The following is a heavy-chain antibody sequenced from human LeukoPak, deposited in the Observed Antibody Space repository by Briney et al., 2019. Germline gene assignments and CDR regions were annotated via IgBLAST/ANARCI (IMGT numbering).Heavy chain of an antibody. CDR2: INQYGSEK. Sequence: ETLSLTCTVSGVSISSGGYYWSWIRQAPGKGLEWVANINQYGSEKYYVDSMKGRLTISRDNAKNSLYLQMNSLRAEDTALYYCMTELLGHRGQGTLVTVSS. V-gene: IGHV3-7*03. D-gene: IGHD2/OR15-2a*01. J-gene: IGHJ4*02. CDR3: MTELLGH. CDR1: GVSISSGGYY.